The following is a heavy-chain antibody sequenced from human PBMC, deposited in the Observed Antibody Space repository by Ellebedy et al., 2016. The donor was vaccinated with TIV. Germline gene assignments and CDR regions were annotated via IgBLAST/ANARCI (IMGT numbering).Heavy chain of an antibody. CDR1: GFTFSSYS. CDR3: ARGGSAWHGFDY. Sequence: GGSLRLSXAASGFTFSSYSFNWVRQAPGKGLEWVSYICSTCGIIYYADSVKGRFTISRDNAKNSVYLQMNSLRDEDTAVYYCARGGSAWHGFDYWGQGTLVTVSS. V-gene: IGHV3-48*02. CDR2: ICSTCGII. J-gene: IGHJ4*02. D-gene: IGHD6-19*01.